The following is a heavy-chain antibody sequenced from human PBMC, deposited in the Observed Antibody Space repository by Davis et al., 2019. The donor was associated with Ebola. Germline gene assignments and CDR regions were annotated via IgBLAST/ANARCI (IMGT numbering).Heavy chain of an antibody. CDR3: ARGYCSGGSCRYYYYYGMDV. Sequence: GESLKISYKGSGYSFTSYWIGWVRQMPGKGLEWMGIIYPGDSDTRYSPSFQGQVTISADKSISTAYLQWSSLKASDTAMYYCARGYCSGGSCRYYYYYGMDVWGQGTTVTVSS. CDR2: IYPGDSDT. CDR1: GYSFTSYW. D-gene: IGHD2-15*01. V-gene: IGHV5-51*01. J-gene: IGHJ6*02.